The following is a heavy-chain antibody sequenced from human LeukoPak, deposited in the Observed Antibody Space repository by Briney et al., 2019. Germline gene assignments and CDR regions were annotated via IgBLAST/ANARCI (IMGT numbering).Heavy chain of an antibody. Sequence: SQTLSLTCAISGDSVSSNSAAWNWIRQSPSRGLEWLGRTYYRSKWYNDYAVSVKSRITINPDTSKNQFSLQLNSVTPEDTAVYYCARGSYSSGWYFGYYYYGMDVWAKGPRSPSP. D-gene: IGHD6-19*01. V-gene: IGHV6-1*01. CDR2: TYYRSKWYN. CDR1: GDSVSSNSAA. CDR3: ARGSYSSGWYFGYYYYGMDV. J-gene: IGHJ6*02.